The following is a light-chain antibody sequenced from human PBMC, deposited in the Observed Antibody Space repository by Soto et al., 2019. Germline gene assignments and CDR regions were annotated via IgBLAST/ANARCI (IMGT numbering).Light chain of an antibody. J-gene: IGKJ1*01. CDR2: GAS. V-gene: IGKV3-20*01. CDR3: QQYASSPGM. Sequence: EVVLTQSPGTLSLSPGEIATLSCRASQSVRSSYVAWYQQKRGQAPRLLIYGASSRATGIPDRFSGSGSGTDFTLTINRLEPEDFAVYYCQQYASSPGMFGQGTKVDIK. CDR1: QSVRSSY.